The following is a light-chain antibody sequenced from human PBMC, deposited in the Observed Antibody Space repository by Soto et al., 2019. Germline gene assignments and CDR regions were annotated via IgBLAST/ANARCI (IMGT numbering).Light chain of an antibody. V-gene: IGKV1-39*01. J-gene: IGKJ1*01. CDR1: KIIRSY. CDR3: PQYYSYPRT. CDR2: AAS. Sequence: DYQLPQSPSPLSASVGDRVTITCRASKIIRSYLNWYQQTPGKAPKLLIYAASTLPSGVPSRFSGSGSGTDFTLTISCLQSEDFATYYCPQYYSYPRTFGQGPKVDI.